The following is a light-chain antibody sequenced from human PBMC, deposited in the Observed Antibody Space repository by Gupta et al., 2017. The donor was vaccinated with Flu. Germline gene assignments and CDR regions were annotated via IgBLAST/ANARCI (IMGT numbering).Light chain of an antibody. CDR3: SSYTTSDTLYV. J-gene: IGLJ1*01. V-gene: IGLV2-14*04. CDR1: SSDVGGYNS. CDR2: DVS. Sequence: SSDVGGYNSVSWYQQHPGKAPKLMIYDVSKRPSGVSTRFSGCKSGNTASLTISGLQAEDEADYYCSSYTTSDTLYVFGTGTKVTVL.